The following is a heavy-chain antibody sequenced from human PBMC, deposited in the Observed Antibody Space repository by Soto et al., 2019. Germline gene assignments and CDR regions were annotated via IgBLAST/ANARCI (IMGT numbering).Heavy chain of an antibody. CDR3: ASDSVFGCCSGGNYCTRGFDP. CDR2: INPNSGGT. CDR1: GYTFTGYY. J-gene: IGHJ5*02. D-gene: IGHD2-15*01. Sequence: ASVKVSCKASGYTFTGYYMHWVRQASGQGLEWMGWINPNSGGTNYAQKFQGWVTMTRDTSISTAYMELSRLRSDDTAVYYCASDSVFGCCSGGNYCTRGFDPWGQGTLVTVSS. V-gene: IGHV1-2*04.